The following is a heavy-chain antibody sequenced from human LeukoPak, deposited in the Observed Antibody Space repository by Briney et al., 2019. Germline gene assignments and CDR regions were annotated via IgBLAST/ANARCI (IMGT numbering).Heavy chain of an antibody. CDR1: GGSISSSSYY. V-gene: IGHV4-39*07. J-gene: IGHJ6*02. CDR2: IYYSGST. CDR3: ARDPRFYGSGRRANYYYYGMDV. D-gene: IGHD3-10*01. Sequence: SETLSLTCTVSGGSISSSSYYWGWIRQPPGKGLEWIGSIYYSGSTYYNPSLKSRVTISVDTSKNQFSLKLSSVTAADTAVYYCARDPRFYGSGRRANYYYYGMDVWGQGTTVTVSS.